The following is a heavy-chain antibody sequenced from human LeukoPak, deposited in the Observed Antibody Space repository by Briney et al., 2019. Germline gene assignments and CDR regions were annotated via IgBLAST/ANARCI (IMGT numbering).Heavy chain of an antibody. Sequence: AGGSLRPSCAASGFTFSNYWMHWVRQAPGKGLESVSRINTDGTVTTYADSVKGRFTVSRDNADNTMFLQMNSVRDEDTAVYYCATKQWLAPPPDSWGQGTPVTVSS. CDR3: ATKQWLAPPPDS. CDR1: GFTFSNYW. J-gene: IGHJ4*02. V-gene: IGHV3-74*01. CDR2: INTDGTVT. D-gene: IGHD6-19*01.